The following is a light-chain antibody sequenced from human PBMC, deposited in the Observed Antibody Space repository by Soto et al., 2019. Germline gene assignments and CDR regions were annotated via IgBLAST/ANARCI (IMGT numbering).Light chain of an antibody. CDR2: ENN. Sequence: QSVLTQPPSVSAAPGQKVTISCSGSSTNIGNNYVSWYQQLPGTAPKLLIYENNKRPSGIPDRFSGCKSGTSATLGITGLQTGDEADYYCGTWDSSLSAVVFGGGTKVTVL. J-gene: IGLJ2*01. CDR3: GTWDSSLSAVV. V-gene: IGLV1-51*02. CDR1: STNIGNNY.